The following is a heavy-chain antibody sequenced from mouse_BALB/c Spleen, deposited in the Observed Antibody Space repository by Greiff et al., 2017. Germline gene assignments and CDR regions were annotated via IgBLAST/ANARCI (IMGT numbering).Heavy chain of an antibody. CDR3: VRADGYYSYWYFDV. V-gene: IGHV2-9-2*01. Sequence: VKVEESGPGLVAPSQSLSITCTVSGFSLTSYDISWIRQPPGKGLEWLGVIWTGGGTNYNSAFMSRLSISKDNSKSQVFLKMNSLQTDDTAIYYWVRADGYYSYWYFDVWGAGTTVTVSS. J-gene: IGHJ1*01. D-gene: IGHD2-3*01. CDR2: IWTGGGT. CDR1: GFSLTSYD.